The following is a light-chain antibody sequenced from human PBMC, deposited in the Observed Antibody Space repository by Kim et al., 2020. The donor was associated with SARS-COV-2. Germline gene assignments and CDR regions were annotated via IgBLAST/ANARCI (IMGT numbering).Light chain of an antibody. CDR1: SSDVGSYNL. J-gene: IGLJ1*01. Sequence: QSALTQPASVSGSPEQSITMSCTGTSSDVGSYNLVSWYQQHPGKAPKLMVSEVSKRPSGVSDRFSGSKSGNTASLTISGLQAEDEADYYCCSYVGNSIYVFGTGTKVTVL. CDR3: CSYVGNSIYV. CDR2: EVS. V-gene: IGLV2-23*02.